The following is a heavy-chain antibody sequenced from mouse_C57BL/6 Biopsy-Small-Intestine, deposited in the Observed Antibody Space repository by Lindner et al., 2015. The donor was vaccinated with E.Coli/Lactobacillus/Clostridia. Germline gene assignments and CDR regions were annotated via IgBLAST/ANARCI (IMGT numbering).Heavy chain of an antibody. CDR1: GFTFSTYG. J-gene: IGHJ4*01. Sequence: VQLQESGGDLVKPGGFLKLSCAASGFTFSTYGMSWVRQTPDKRLEWVATISSGGSYTYYPDSVKGRFTISRDNAKNTLYLQMGSLKSEDTAMYYCVRQGYYDAMDYWGQGTSVTVSS. V-gene: IGHV5-6*01. CDR2: ISSGGSYT. D-gene: IGHD2-2*01. CDR3: VRQGYYDAMDY.